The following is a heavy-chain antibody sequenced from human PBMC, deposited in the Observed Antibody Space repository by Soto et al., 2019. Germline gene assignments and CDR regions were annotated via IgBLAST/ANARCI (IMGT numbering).Heavy chain of an antibody. CDR1: GYSFTSYW. D-gene: IGHD3-3*01. Sequence: PGESLKISCKVSGYSFTSYWIGWVRQMPGKGLEWMGIIYPGDSDTRYSPSFQGQVTISADKSISTAYLQWSSLKASDTAMYYCARLPRITIFGVSYYYGMDVWGQGTTVTVSS. CDR3: ARLPRITIFGVSYYYGMDV. CDR2: IYPGDSDT. J-gene: IGHJ6*02. V-gene: IGHV5-51*01.